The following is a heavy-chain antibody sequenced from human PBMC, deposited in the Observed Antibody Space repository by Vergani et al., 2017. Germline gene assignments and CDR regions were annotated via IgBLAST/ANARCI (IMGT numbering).Heavy chain of an antibody. CDR1: GFTFSSYS. V-gene: IGHV3-21*01. CDR3: ARDLSDFWSGYSENYYYMDV. Sequence: EVQLVESGGGLVKPGGSLRLSCAASGFTFSSYSMNWVRQAPGKGLEWVSSISSSSSYIYYADSVKGRFTISRDNAKNSLYLQMNSLRAEDTAVYYCARDLSDFWSGYSENYYYMDVWGKGTTVTVSS. CDR2: ISSSSSYI. D-gene: IGHD3-3*01. J-gene: IGHJ6*03.